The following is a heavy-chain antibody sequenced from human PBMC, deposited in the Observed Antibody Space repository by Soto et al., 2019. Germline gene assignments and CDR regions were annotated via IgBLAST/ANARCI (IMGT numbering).Heavy chain of an antibody. Sequence: SETLSLTCTVSGDSLRTSGSYWTWIRHHPEKGLEWIGYVYSSGSTYYNPSLKSRVTMSVDTSKNKFSLRLSSVTAADTAVYYCARVAGQQLVQDDYYYCYGMDISGQGTSVTVSS. V-gene: IGHV4-31*03. J-gene: IGHJ6*02. D-gene: IGHD6-13*01. CDR1: GDSLRTSGSY. CDR3: ARVAGQQLVQDDYYYCYGMDI. CDR2: VYSSGST.